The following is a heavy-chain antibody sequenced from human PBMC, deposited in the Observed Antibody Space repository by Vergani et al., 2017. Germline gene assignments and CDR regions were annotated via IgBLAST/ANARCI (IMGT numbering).Heavy chain of an antibody. J-gene: IGHJ4*02. CDR1: GFTFSDSA. Sequence: LVESGGGLVQPGGSLKLSCAASGFTFSDSALHWVRLAPGKGLEWLAYIGKDGINTRYRDAVKGRFTVSRDNSKDILYLQMDSLRSEDTALYYCAKYLRDSTDGLPDSWGPGTLVIVSS. V-gene: IGHV3-30*02. CDR2: IGKDGINT. D-gene: IGHD2-21*02. CDR3: AKYLRDSTDGLPDS.